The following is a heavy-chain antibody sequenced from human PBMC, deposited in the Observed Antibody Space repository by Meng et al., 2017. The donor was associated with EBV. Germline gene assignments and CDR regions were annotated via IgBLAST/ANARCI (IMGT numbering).Heavy chain of an antibody. CDR2: IYWDDDK. V-gene: IGHV2-5*02. Sequence: TLQESGPPLVKPPQTLTLTCTFSGVSLSTRGVGVGWIRQPPGKALEWLALIYWDDDKRYSPSLKSRLTITKDTSKNQVVLTMTNMDPVDAATYYCAHIIAARPFDYWGQGTLVTVSS. CDR1: GVSLSTRGVG. CDR3: AHIIAARPFDY. D-gene: IGHD6-6*01. J-gene: IGHJ4*02.